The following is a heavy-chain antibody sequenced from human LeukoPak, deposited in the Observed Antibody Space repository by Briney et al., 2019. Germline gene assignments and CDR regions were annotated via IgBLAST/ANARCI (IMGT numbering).Heavy chain of an antibody. D-gene: IGHD2/OR15-2a*01. V-gene: IGHV4-59*08. J-gene: IGHJ5*02. CDR3: ARQGFPESGATWANWFDP. CDR1: GGSISSYY. Sequence: SETLSLTCTVSGGSISSYYWSWIRQTPGKGLEWIGYIWKSAITNYNPSLQSRVTISADTSKNQISLNMTSVTAADTAVYYCARQGFPESGATWANWFDPWGQETLVPVSS. CDR2: IWKSAIT.